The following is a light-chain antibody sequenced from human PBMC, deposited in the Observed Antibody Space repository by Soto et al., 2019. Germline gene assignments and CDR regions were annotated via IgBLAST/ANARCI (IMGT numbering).Light chain of an antibody. V-gene: IGLV2-14*01. Sequence: QSALTQPASVSGSPGQSITISCTGTSSDVGAYNYVSWYQQYPGKVPKLMIYDVTNRPSGVSDRFSGSKSGNTASLTVSGLQAEDEADYFCSSYSSRSPVVFGGGTKLTVL. CDR2: DVT. CDR1: SSDVGAYNY. J-gene: IGLJ3*02. CDR3: SSYSSRSPVV.